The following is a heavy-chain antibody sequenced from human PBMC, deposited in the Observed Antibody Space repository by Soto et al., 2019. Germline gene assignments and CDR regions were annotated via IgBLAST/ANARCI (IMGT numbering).Heavy chain of an antibody. CDR1: GGSFSGYY. CDR3: ARNGSYYDFWSGYYFGGGMDV. J-gene: IGHJ6*02. D-gene: IGHD3-3*01. V-gene: IGHV4-34*01. Sequence: QVQLQQWGAGLLKPSETLSLTCAVYGGSFSGYYWSWIRQPPGKGLEWIGEINHSVSTNYNPSLKSRVTISVDTSKNQFSLKLSSVTAADTAVYYCARNGSYYDFWSGYYFGGGMDVWGQGTTVTVSS. CDR2: INHSVST.